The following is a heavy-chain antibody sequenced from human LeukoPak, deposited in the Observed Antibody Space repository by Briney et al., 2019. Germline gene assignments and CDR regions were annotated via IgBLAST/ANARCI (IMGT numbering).Heavy chain of an antibody. CDR1: GYTFTDYY. CDR2: ISAYNGNT. J-gene: IGHJ4*02. D-gene: IGHD6-6*01. Sequence: GASVAVYCKASGYTFTDYYMHWVRQAPGQGLEWMGWISAYNGNTNYAQKLQGRVTMTTDTSTSTAYMELRSLRSDDTAVYYCVRDQYSGSFDYWGQGTLVTVSS. V-gene: IGHV1-18*04. CDR3: VRDQYSGSFDY.